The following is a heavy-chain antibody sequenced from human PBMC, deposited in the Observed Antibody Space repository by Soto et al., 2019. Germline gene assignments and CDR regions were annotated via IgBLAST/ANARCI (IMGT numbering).Heavy chain of an antibody. CDR3: ARHLVGSTRGNFDY. J-gene: IGHJ4*01. D-gene: IGHD2-2*01. CDR2: IYPYDSDT. Sequence: LGESLKISCKGSGYSFTSYWIGWVRQMPGKGMEWMGNIYPYDSDTRYSPSFQGQVTISADTSITTAYLQWSGLRASDTAMYFCARHLVGSTRGNFDYWGQGTLVTVSS. CDR1: GYSFTSYW. V-gene: IGHV5-51*01.